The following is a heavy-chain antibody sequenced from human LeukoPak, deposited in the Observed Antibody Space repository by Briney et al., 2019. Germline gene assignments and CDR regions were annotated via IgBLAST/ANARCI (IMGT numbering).Heavy chain of an antibody. V-gene: IGHV1-2*02. D-gene: IGHD2-2*02. J-gene: IGHJ6*03. CDR3: ARGHPPAAIRYYYYYMDV. Sequence: ASVKVSCKASGYTFTGYYMHWVRQAPGQGLEWMGWINPNSCGTNYSQRVQGRVTMTRDTAISTAYMELSRLRSDDTAVYYCARGHPPAAIRYYYYYMDVWGKGTTVTISS. CDR1: GYTFTGYY. CDR2: INPNSCGT.